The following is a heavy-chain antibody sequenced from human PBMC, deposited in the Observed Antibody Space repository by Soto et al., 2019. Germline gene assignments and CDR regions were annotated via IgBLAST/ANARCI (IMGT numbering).Heavy chain of an antibody. D-gene: IGHD6-19*01. J-gene: IGHJ4*02. CDR2: IKQDGSDK. CDR3: ARASSGYYFDY. CDR1: GFTFSSYW. V-gene: IGHV3-7*01. Sequence: GGSLRLSCAASGFTFSSYWMSWVRQAPGKGLEWVANIKQDGSDKYYVDSVKGRFTISRDNAKNSLYLLMNSLRAEDTAVYYCARASSGYYFDYWGQGALVTVSS.